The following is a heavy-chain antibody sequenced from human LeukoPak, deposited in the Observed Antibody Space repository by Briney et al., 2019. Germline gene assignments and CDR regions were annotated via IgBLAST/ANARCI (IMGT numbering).Heavy chain of an antibody. V-gene: IGHV3-7*03. J-gene: IGHJ5*02. CDR3: AKGDGDYLGWFDP. D-gene: IGHD4-17*01. Sequence: PGGSLRLSCAASGFTFRNYWMSWVRQAPGTGLEWVANIKQDGSDRNYVTSVRGRFTISRDNAESSLFLQMNSLRAEDTAVYYCAKGDGDYLGWFDPWGQGTLVTVSS. CDR2: IKQDGSDR. CDR1: GFTFRNYW.